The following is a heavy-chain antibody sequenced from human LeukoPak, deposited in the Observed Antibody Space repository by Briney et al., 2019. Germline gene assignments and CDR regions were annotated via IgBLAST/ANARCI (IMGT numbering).Heavy chain of an antibody. CDR2: ISSGSSTI. CDR3: ARENIVVVTAIRDAFDI. D-gene: IGHD2-21*02. CDR1: GFTFSSYS. V-gene: IGHV3-48*01. J-gene: IGHJ3*02. Sequence: GGSLRLSCAASGFTFSSYSMNWVRQAPGKGQEWVSYISSGSSTIYYADSVKGRFTISRDNAKNSLCLQMNSLRGEDTAVYYCARENIVVVTAIRDAFDIWGQGTMVTVSS.